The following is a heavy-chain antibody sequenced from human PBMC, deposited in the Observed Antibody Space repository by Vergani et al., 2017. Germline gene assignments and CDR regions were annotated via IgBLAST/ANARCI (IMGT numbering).Heavy chain of an antibody. CDR2: IRSKPYGGTT. J-gene: IGHJ4*02. Sequence: EVQLVESGGGLVQPGRSLRLSCTASGFTFGDYAMSWFRQAPGKGLEWVGFIRSKPYGGTTEYAASVKGRFTISRDDSKSIAYLQMNSLKTEDTAVYYCARERNAYYDFWGGYYTQYYFDYWGQGTLVTVSS. CDR3: ARERNAYYDFWGGYYTQYYFDY. V-gene: IGHV3-49*03. D-gene: IGHD3-3*01. CDR1: GFTFGDYA.